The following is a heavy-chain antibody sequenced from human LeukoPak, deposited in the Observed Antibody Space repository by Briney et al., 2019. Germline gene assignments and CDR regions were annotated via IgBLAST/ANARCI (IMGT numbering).Heavy chain of an antibody. J-gene: IGHJ3*02. V-gene: IGHV1-24*01. CDR2: FDPEDGET. Sequence: ASVKVSCKVSGYTLTELSMHWVRQAPGKGLEWMGGFDPEDGETIYAQKFQGRVTMTEDTSTDTAYMELSSLRSEDTAVYYCATEERKVGSYYRAAFDIWGQGTMVTVSS. D-gene: IGHD1-26*01. CDR1: GYTLTELS. CDR3: ATEERKVGSYYRAAFDI.